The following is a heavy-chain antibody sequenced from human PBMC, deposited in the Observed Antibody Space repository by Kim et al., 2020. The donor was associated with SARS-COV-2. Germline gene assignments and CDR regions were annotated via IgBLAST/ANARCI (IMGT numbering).Heavy chain of an antibody. V-gene: IGHV3-23*01. CDR2: ISGSGGSA. J-gene: IGHJ3*02. CDR3: AKDHNTMVRGNIAFDI. CDR1: GFTFSSYA. Sequence: GGSLRLSCAASGFTFSSYAMSWVRQAPGKGLEWVSAISGSGGSAYYADSVKGRFTISRDNSKNTLYLQMNSLRAEDTAVYYCAKDHNTMVRGNIAFDIWGQGTMVTVSS. D-gene: IGHD3-10*01.